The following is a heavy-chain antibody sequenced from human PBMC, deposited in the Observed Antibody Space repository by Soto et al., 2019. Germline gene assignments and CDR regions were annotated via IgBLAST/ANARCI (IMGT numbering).Heavy chain of an antibody. D-gene: IGHD5-12*01. CDR3: ARDGGVATDSVFAEYFQH. CDR2: ISSSSSYI. CDR1: GFTFSSYS. J-gene: IGHJ1*01. Sequence: GGSLRLSCAASGFTFSSYSMNWVRQAPGKGLEWVSSISSSSSYIYYADSVKGRFTISRDNAKNSLYLQMNSLRAEDTAVYYCARDGGVATDSVFAEYFQHWGQGTLVTVSS. V-gene: IGHV3-21*01.